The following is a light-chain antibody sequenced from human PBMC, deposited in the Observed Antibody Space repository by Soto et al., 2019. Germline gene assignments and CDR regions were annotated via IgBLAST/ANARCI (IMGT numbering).Light chain of an antibody. CDR3: QQYGTSPIA. CDR1: QNVGGRF. CDR2: VAS. V-gene: IGKV3-20*01. J-gene: IGKJ5*01. Sequence: EIVLTQSPGTLSLSPGERATLSCRASQNVGGRFLAWYQQKPGQAPRLLINVASTRATGIPDRFSGSGSGTDFTLTISRLKPEDFAVYYCQQYGTSPIAFGQGTRLE.